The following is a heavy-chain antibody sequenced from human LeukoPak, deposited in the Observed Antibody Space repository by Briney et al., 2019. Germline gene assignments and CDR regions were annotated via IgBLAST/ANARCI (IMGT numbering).Heavy chain of an antibody. J-gene: IGHJ4*02. Sequence: SVKVSCKASGGIFSSYAISWVRQAPGQGLEWMGGIIPIFGTANYAQKFQGRVTVTADESTSTAYMELSSLRSEDTAVYYCATCARNFYCYRFDYWGQGTLVTVSS. CDR1: GGIFSSYA. D-gene: IGHD2-2*02. CDR3: ATCARNFYCYRFDY. CDR2: IIPIFGTA. V-gene: IGHV1-69*13.